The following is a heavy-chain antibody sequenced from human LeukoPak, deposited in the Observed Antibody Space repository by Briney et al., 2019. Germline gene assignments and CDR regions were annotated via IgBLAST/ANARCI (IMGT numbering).Heavy chain of an antibody. CDR2: IRYDGSHK. CDR1: GFTFSTYG. J-gene: IGHJ3*02. Sequence: GGSLRLSCAASGFTFSTYGVHWVRQAPGKGLEWVAFIRYDGSHKYYTDSVKGRFTISRDNAKNSLYLQMNSLRAEDTALYYCAKDRPHYYGSGSYYNPGAFDIWGQGTMVTVSS. D-gene: IGHD3-10*01. CDR3: AKDRPHYYGSGSYYNPGAFDI. V-gene: IGHV3-30*02.